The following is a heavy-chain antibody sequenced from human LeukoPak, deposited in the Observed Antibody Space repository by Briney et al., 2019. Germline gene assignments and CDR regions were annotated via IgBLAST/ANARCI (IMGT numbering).Heavy chain of an antibody. CDR3: ARAHLIAAPGYNWVDP. J-gene: IGHJ5*02. CDR1: GYTFTGFY. CDR2: INPNSGGT. Sequence: ASVKVSCKASGYTFTGFYMHWVRQAPGQGLEWMGWINPNSGGTNYAQKFQGRVTMTRDTSINTAYMELSSLRSDDTAVFYCARAHLIAAPGYNWVDPWGQGTLVTVSS. V-gene: IGHV1-2*02. D-gene: IGHD6-13*01.